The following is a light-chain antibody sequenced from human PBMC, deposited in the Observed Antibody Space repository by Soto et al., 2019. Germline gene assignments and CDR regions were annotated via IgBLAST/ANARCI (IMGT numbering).Light chain of an antibody. V-gene: IGKV1-5*03. Sequence: DIQMTQSPSTLSASVGDRVTITCRASQSISSWLAWYQQKPGKAPKLLIYKASSLESGVPSRFSGSGSGTEFTLTISSLQPDDFATYYCQQYNSSPWTGGQGTKVEIK. CDR3: QQYNSSPWT. J-gene: IGKJ1*01. CDR2: KAS. CDR1: QSISSW.